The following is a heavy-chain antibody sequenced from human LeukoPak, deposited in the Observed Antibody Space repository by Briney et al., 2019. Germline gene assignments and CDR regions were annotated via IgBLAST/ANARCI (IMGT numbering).Heavy chain of an antibody. CDR1: GGSISSYY. D-gene: IGHD3-3*01. J-gene: IGHJ6*03. Sequence: PSETLSLTCTVSGGSISSYYWSWIRQPPGKGLEWIGYIYYSGSTNYNPSLKSRVTISVDTSKNQFSLKLSSVTAADTAVYYCAREGAYLEAYYYYMDVWGKGTTVTVSS. CDR2: IYYSGST. V-gene: IGHV4-59*01. CDR3: AREGAYLEAYYYYMDV.